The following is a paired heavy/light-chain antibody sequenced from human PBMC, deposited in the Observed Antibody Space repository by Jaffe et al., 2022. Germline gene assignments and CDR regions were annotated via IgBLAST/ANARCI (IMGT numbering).Heavy chain of an antibody. CDR3: ASAYTPGSGNYYNSFFHR. CDR1: GITFSNCA. D-gene: IGHD3-10*01. J-gene: IGHJ1*01. CDR2: ISGSGGTT. Sequence: EVQLLESGGTLVRPGGSLTLSCEASGITFSNCAMSWVRQAPGKGLEWVSSISGSGGTTYYADSVRGRFTFSRDNSKNMLYLQMNSLRAEDTAVYYCASAYTPGSGNYYNSFFHRWGRGTLVTVSS. V-gene: IGHV3-23*01.
Light chain of an antibody. V-gene: IGKV4-1*01. J-gene: IGKJ2*01. CDR3: QQYYSTPYT. CDR1: QNVLFSTNNKNY. CDR2: WAS. Sequence: DIVMTQSPDSLAVSLGERATINCKSSQNVLFSTNNKNYLAWYQQKPGQPPKLLIYWASARESGVPDRFSGSGSGTDFALTISSLQAEDVAVYYCQQYYSTPYTFGQGTKLEIK.